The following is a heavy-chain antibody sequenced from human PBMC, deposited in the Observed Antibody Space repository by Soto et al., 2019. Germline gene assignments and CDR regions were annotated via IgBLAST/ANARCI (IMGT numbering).Heavy chain of an antibody. V-gene: IGHV3-30-3*01. CDR1: GFTFSSYA. D-gene: IGHD6-19*01. J-gene: IGHJ4*02. Sequence: SLRLSCAASGFTFSSYAMHWVRQAPGKGLEWVAVISYDGSNKYYADSVKGRFTISRDNSKNTLYLQMNSLRAEDTAVYYCAREPESRIVYSSGWYSWPQAGGYWGQGTLVTVSS. CDR3: AREPESRIVYSSGWYSWPQAGGY. CDR2: ISYDGSNK.